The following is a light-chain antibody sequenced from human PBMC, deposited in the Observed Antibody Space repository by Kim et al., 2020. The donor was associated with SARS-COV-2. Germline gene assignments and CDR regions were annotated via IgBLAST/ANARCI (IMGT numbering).Light chain of an antibody. Sequence: SSELTQDPAVSVALVQTVRITCQGDSLRSYYVSWYQQKPGQAPVLVIYGRNNRPSGILDRFSGSTSGNTASLTITGAQAEDEAYYYCKSRDSSGNVVFGGGTQLTVL. CDR1: SLRSYY. CDR2: GRN. V-gene: IGLV3-19*01. J-gene: IGLJ2*01. CDR3: KSRDSSGNVV.